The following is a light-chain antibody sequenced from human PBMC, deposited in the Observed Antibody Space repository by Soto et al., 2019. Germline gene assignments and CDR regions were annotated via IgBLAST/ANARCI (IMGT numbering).Light chain of an antibody. CDR1: QHVSNY. CDR2: GAS. J-gene: IGKJ4*01. CDR3: QQYNNWPPLT. V-gene: IGKV3-15*01. Sequence: EIVMTQSPATLSVSPGERATLSCRASQHVSNYLVWYQHKPGQGPRLLIYGASTRATGIPARFSGSGSGTEFTLTISSLQSEDFAVYYCQQYNNWPPLTFGGGTKVEIK.